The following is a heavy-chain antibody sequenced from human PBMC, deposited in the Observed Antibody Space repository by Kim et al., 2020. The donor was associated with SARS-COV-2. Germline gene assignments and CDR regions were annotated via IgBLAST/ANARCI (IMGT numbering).Heavy chain of an antibody. V-gene: IGHV3-48*04. CDR3: ARDLQHY. Sequence: SSSTIYYADSVKGRFTISRDNAKNSLYLQMNSLRAEDTAVYYCARDLQHYWGQGTLVTVSS. J-gene: IGHJ4*02. CDR2: SSSTI.